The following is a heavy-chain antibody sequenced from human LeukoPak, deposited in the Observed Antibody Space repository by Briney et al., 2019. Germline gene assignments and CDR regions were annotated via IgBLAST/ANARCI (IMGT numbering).Heavy chain of an antibody. D-gene: IGHD6-19*01. V-gene: IGHV4-4*07. CDR1: GGSISSYY. Sequence: TSETLSLTCTVSGGSISSYYWSWIRQPAGKGLEWIGRIYTSRSTNYNPSLKSRVTMSVDTSKIQFSLKLSSVTAADTAVYYCATSVAGKYYYYYYMDVWGKGTTVTVSS. J-gene: IGHJ6*03. CDR2: IYTSRST. CDR3: ATSVAGKYYYYYYMDV.